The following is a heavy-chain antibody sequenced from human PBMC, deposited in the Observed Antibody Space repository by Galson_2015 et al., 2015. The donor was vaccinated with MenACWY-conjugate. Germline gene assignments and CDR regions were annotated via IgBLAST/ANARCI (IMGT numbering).Heavy chain of an antibody. CDR1: GYSFSTHW. D-gene: IGHD2-8*01. CDR3: ARCLRIGCTHDAFDV. Sequence: QSGAEVKKPGESLTISCKGFGYSFSTHWIGWVRQMPGKGLEWMGIIYPFDSETRYSPSFRGLVIISADKSINTAYLQWSSMKASDTAIYYCARCLRIGCTHDAFDVWGQGTMVTVSS. CDR2: IYPFDSET. J-gene: IGHJ3*01. V-gene: IGHV5-51*01.